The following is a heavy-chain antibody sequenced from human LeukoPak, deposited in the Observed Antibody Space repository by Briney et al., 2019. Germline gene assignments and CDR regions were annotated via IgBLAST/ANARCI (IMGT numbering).Heavy chain of an antibody. J-gene: IGHJ5*02. V-gene: IGHV1-18*01. CDR1: GYTFTSYG. Sequence: ASVKVSCKASGYTFTSYGFSWVRQAPGQGLEWMGWISAYNGNTKYAQKVQGRVTMTADTSTGTAYMELRSLRSDDTAVYYCARQNEKYTSGWYTAWGQGTLVTVSS. D-gene: IGHD6-19*01. CDR2: ISAYNGNT. CDR3: ARQNEKYTSGWYTA.